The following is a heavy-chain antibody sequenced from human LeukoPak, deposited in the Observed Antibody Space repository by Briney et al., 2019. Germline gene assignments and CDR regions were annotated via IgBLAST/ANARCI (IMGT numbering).Heavy chain of an antibody. J-gene: IGHJ4*02. CDR2: TSGDATST. CDR1: GFTFSSYA. Sequence: GSLRLSCTASGFTFSSYAMNWVRQAPGRGLEWVSTTSGDATSTYYADSVKGRFTISRDNSKTTLFLQMNSLRAEDTAVYYCAKRTSGSSWYSSDSWGQGTLVTVSS. D-gene: IGHD6-13*01. CDR3: AKRTSGSSWYSSDS. V-gene: IGHV3-23*01.